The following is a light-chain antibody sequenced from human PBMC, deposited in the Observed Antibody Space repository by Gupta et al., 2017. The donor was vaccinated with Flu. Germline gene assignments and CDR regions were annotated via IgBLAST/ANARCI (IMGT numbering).Light chain of an antibody. CDR3: RQMFSDHGT. J-gene: IGKJ1*01. Sequence: SLSASVGDRVTITCRASQLISTYLNWFQQKPGQDPNLLIYTASTLKAGVPPRFSGSGSCTDFTLTIVSLQPEDFATYYCRQMFSDHGTFGQGTRVEV. V-gene: IGKV1-39*01. CDR1: QLISTY. CDR2: TAS.